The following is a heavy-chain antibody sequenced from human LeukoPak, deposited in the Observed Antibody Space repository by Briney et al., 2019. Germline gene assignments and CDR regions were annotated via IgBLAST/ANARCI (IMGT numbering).Heavy chain of an antibody. J-gene: IGHJ4*02. Sequence: GESMDISCKGSGYRFTSYWIGWVRQIPGKGLEWMAIIYPADSDIRYSPYFQGQVTTSADKSISTAYLQWSSLKASDTAMYYCARSLTAAAGDYWGQGTLVTVSS. CDR3: ARSLTAAAGDY. D-gene: IGHD6-25*01. CDR2: IYPADSDI. V-gene: IGHV5-51*01. CDR1: GYRFTSYW.